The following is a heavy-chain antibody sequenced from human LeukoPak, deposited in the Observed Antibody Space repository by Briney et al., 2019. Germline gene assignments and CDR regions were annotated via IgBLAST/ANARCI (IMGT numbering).Heavy chain of an antibody. V-gene: IGHV5-51*01. CDR2: IDIGDSDT. CDR1: GYSFTSYW. J-gene: IGHJ4*02. D-gene: IGHD2-8*01. CDR3: ARGYCSNGVCYRDSFDF. Sequence: GESLKISCKGSGYSFTSYWIGWVRQMPGKGLEWMGIIDIGDSDTRYSTSFQGRVTISADKSISTAYLQWSSLKASDTAMYYCARGYCSNGVCYRDSFDFWGQGTLVTVSS.